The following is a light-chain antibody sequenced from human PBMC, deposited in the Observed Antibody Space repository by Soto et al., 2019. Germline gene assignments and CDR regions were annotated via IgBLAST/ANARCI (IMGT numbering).Light chain of an antibody. Sequence: EIEMTQSPATLSVSPGETATLSCRASQSISTKLAWYQHKAGQAPRVLIYGAYTRATGVPARFSGSGSGTDFSLTISSLEPEDFAVYYCQQRSHWPRTFGQGTKV. V-gene: IGKV3-15*01. J-gene: IGKJ1*01. CDR2: GAY. CDR1: QSISTK. CDR3: QQRSHWPRT.